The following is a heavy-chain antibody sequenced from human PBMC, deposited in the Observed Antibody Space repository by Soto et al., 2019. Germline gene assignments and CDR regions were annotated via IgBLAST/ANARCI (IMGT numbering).Heavy chain of an antibody. J-gene: IGHJ6*03. D-gene: IGHD2-15*01. Sequence: SETLSLTCTVSGGSISGSSYYWGWIRQPPGKGLEWIGSIYYSGSTYYNPSLKSRVTISVDTSKNQFSLKLSSVTAADTAVYYCARQTCSGGSCYSYYYYYMDVWGKGTTVTVSS. CDR3: ARQTCSGGSCYSYYYYYMDV. CDR2: IYYSGST. V-gene: IGHV4-39*01. CDR1: GGSISGSSYY.